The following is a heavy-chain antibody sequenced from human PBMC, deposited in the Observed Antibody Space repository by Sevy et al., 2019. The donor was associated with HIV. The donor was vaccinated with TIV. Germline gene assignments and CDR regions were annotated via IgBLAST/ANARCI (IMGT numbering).Heavy chain of an antibody. D-gene: IGHD6-19*01. CDR2: INPNSGAT. Sequence: ASVKVSCKASGYTFTDYYMHWVRQAPGQGLEWMGWINPNSGATAYAPTLQGRVTVTRDTSMSTAYMELTRLRSDDTAVYYCARRGSSGVYYFDYWGQGTLVTVSS. CDR3: ARRGSSGVYYFDY. J-gene: IGHJ4*02. CDR1: GYTFTDYY. V-gene: IGHV1-2*02.